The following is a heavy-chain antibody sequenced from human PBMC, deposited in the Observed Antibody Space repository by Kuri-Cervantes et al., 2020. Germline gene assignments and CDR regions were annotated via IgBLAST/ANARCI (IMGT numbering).Heavy chain of an antibody. V-gene: IGHV3-23*01. CDR2: ISGSSGST. D-gene: IGHD3-10*01. Sequence: GESLKISCAASGLTFSSYTMNWVRQAPGKGLEWVSAISGSSGSTYYADSVEGRFTISRDNSKNTLYLEMNSLRAEDTAIYYCTKDHLYGNFGECFDYWGQGARVTVSS. CDR1: GLTFSSYT. J-gene: IGHJ4*02. CDR3: TKDHLYGNFGECFDY.